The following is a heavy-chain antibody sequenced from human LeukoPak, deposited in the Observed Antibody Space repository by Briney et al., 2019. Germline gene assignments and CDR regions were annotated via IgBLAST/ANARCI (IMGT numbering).Heavy chain of an antibody. CDR1: GFTFRNYA. V-gene: IGHV3-23*01. Sequence: GGSLRLSCAASGFTFRNYAMTWVRQPPGKGLEGVATVSGSDDTTYYADSVKGRFTISRDSSRNTLYLQMSSLRAEDTAVYYCAKDTVGGTDYFDHWGQGTLVTVSS. CDR3: AKDTVGGTDYFDH. J-gene: IGHJ4*02. CDR2: VSGSDDTT. D-gene: IGHD1-1*01.